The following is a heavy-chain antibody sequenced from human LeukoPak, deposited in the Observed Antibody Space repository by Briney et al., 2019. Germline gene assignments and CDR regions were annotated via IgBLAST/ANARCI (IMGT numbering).Heavy chain of an antibody. CDR2: FYSGGAT. D-gene: IGHD2-15*01. J-gene: IGHJ6*03. CDR1: GLTVNSSF. CDR3: ARAVGGAFYMDV. V-gene: IGHV3-53*01. Sequence: PGGSLRLSCVVSGLTVNSSFISWVRQAPGKGLEWVSVFYSGGATYFADSVKGRFTMSRDNSKNTLYLQMNRLRAEDTGMYYCARAVGGAFYMDVWGKGTPVTVSS.